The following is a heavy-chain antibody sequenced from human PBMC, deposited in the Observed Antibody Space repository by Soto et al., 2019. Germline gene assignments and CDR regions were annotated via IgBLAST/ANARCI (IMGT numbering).Heavy chain of an antibody. CDR2: IKQDGSEK. CDR1: GFTFISYW. V-gene: IGHV3-7*01. D-gene: IGHD3-3*01. Sequence: LRLSFAASGFTFISYWISWVRQAPGKGLEWVANIKQDGSEKYYVDSVKGRFTISRDNAKNSLYLQMNSLRVEDTAVYYCASVLRFFGWFDPWGQGTLVTVSS. J-gene: IGHJ5*02. CDR3: ASVLRFFGWFDP.